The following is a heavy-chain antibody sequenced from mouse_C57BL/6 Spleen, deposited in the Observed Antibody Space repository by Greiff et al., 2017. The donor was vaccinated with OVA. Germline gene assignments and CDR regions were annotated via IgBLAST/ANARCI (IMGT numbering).Heavy chain of an antibody. D-gene: IGHD1-1*01. CDR2: INPSSGYT. CDR3: AREITTVVATDWYCDV. J-gene: IGHJ1*03. V-gene: IGHV1-7*01. CDR1: GYTFTSYW. Sequence: VQLQQSGAELAKPGASVKLSCKASGYTFTSYWMHWVKQRPGQGLEWIGYINPSSGYTKYNQKFKDKATLPAAKSSSTAYMQLSSLTYEDSAVYYCAREITTVVATDWYCDVWGTGTTVTVSS.